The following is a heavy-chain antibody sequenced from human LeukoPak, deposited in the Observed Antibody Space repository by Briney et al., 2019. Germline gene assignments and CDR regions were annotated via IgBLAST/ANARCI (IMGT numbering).Heavy chain of an antibody. CDR1: EFTISANW. Sequence: GGSLRLSCTDAEFTISANWMNWLRQAPGKGLEGVANIKQDGNGKYYADSVKERFTISRDNAKNSVCLQMNSLRSEDTAVYLCARGSGSGSNRVAYFDYWGQGTLVTVSS. CDR3: ARGSGSGSNRVAYFDY. CDR2: IKQDGNGK. D-gene: IGHD1-26*01. V-gene: IGHV3-7*01. J-gene: IGHJ4*02.